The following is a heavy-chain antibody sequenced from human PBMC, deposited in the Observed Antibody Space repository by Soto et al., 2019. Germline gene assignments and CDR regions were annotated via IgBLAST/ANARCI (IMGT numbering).Heavy chain of an antibody. V-gene: IGHV1-18*04. CDR2: ISAYNGNT. Sequence: QVQLVQSGAEVKKPGASVKVSCKASGYTFTSYGISWVRQAPGQGLEWLGWISAYNGNTNYAQKFQGRVTMTTDTSTIRVYMELGNLRSDVAAVYYCAKGLDPKVGSTGFDYLGPGTPVTGSS. CDR1: GYTFTSYG. D-gene: IGHD2-2*03. CDR3: AKGLDPKVGSTGFDY. J-gene: IGHJ4*02.